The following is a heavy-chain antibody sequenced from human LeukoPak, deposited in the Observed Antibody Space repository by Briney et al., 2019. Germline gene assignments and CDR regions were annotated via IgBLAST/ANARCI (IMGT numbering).Heavy chain of an antibody. Sequence: ASVKVSCKVSGYTLTELSMHWVRQAPGKGLEWMGGFDPEDGETIYAQKFQGRVTMTEDTSTDTAYMELSSLRSEDTAVYYCATRGLSITMTRPVIWGQGTLVTASS. V-gene: IGHV1-24*01. CDR1: GYTLTELS. D-gene: IGHD3-22*01. J-gene: IGHJ4*02. CDR2: FDPEDGET. CDR3: ATRGLSITMTRPVI.